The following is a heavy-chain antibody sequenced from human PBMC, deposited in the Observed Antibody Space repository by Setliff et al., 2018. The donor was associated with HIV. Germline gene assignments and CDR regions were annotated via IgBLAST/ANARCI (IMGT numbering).Heavy chain of an antibody. J-gene: IGHJ4*02. CDR3: ARALAGGSGWNYFDL. CDR2: VYTTGSA. CDR1: GASFIRSRYY. V-gene: IGHV4-61*09. Sequence: SETLSLTCTVSGASFIRSRYYWSWVRQPAGKGLEWIGHVYTTGSASYNPSLESRVTILEALSKNQFSLNLDSVTAADTAVYFCARALAGGSGWNYFDLWGPGTLVTVS. D-gene: IGHD6-19*01.